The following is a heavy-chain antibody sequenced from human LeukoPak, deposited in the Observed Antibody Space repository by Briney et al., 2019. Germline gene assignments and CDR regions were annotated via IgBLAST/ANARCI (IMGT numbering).Heavy chain of an antibody. V-gene: IGHV3-53*01. CDR2: LYNAGST. CDR1: GFTVSNKY. Sequence: GGSLRLSCVASGFTVSNKYMSWVRQAPGKGLEWVSVLYNAGSTYYADSVKGRFTISRDNSKNTLYLQMYSLRAEDTAVYYCARGGIVVVVAATLTYNWFDPWGQGTLVTVSS. CDR3: ARGGIVVVVAATLTYNWFDP. D-gene: IGHD2-15*01. J-gene: IGHJ5*02.